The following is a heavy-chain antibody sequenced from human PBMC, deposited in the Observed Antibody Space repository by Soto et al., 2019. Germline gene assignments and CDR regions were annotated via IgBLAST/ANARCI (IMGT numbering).Heavy chain of an antibody. D-gene: IGHD5-12*01. CDR1: SGSISSSNW. CDR3: ARYSGYDPDSGIRSGSHDAFDI. V-gene: IGHV4-4*02. CDR2: IYHSGST. Sequence: QVQLQESGPGLVKPSGTLSLTCAVSSGSISSSNWWSWVRQPPGKGLEWIGEIYHSGSTNYNPSLKSRVTISVDKSKNQFSLKLSSVTAADTAVYYCARYSGYDPDSGIRSGSHDAFDIWGQGTMVTVSS. J-gene: IGHJ3*02.